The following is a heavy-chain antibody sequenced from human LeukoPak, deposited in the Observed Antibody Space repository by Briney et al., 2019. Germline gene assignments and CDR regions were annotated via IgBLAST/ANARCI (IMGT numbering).Heavy chain of an antibody. Sequence: SETLSLTCTVSGGSISSSSYYWGWIRQPPGKGLEWIGSIYYSGSTYYNPSLKSRVTISVDTSKNQFSLKLSSVTAADTAVYYCARDHPPRVHIVVVPAASQSSWFDPWGQGTQVTVSS. D-gene: IGHD2-2*01. CDR2: IYYSGST. CDR1: GGSISSSSYY. J-gene: IGHJ5*02. CDR3: ARDHPPRVHIVVVPAASQSSWFDP. V-gene: IGHV4-39*07.